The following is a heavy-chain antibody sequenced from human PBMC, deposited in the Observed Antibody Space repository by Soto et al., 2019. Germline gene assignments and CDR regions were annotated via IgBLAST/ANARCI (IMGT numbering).Heavy chain of an antibody. CDR2: ISSSSSYI. Sequence: GGSLRLSCAASGFTFSSYSMNWVRQAPGKGLEWVSSISSSSSYIYYADSVKGRFTISRDNAKNSLYLQMNSLRAEDTAVYYCARDWDHCGGDCYSSSNYYYYGMDVWGQGTTVTV. J-gene: IGHJ6*02. V-gene: IGHV3-21*01. CDR3: ARDWDHCGGDCYSSSNYYYYGMDV. CDR1: GFTFSSYS. D-gene: IGHD2-21*02.